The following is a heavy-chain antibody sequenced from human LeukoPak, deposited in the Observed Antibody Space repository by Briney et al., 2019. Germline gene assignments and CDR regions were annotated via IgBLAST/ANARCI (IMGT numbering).Heavy chain of an antibody. J-gene: IGHJ4*02. D-gene: IGHD5-12*01. CDR1: GFTFSNTW. Sequence: PGGSLRLSCAASGFTFSNTWMNWVRQAPGKGLEWVGCIKSEIDGGTTDHAAPVKGRFIISRDDSKNTLYLQMKSPKTEDTAVYFCTTEWGYSTLWPSFEYWGQGTLVPVSS. CDR3: TTEWGYSTLWPSFEY. CDR2: IKSEIDGGTT. V-gene: IGHV3-15*01.